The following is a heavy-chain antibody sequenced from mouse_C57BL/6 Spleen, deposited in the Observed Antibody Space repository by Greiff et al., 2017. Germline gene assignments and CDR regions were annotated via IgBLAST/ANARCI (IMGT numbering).Heavy chain of an antibody. CDR1: GYTFTSYW. CDR2: IHPNSGST. CDR3: ARSGTFYYGSSCWYFDV. Sequence: QVQLQQPGAELVKPGASVKLSCKASGYTFTSYWMHWVKQRPGQGLEWIGMIHPNSGSTNYNEKFKSKATLTVDKSSSTAYMQLSSLTSEDSAVYYCARSGTFYYGSSCWYFDVWGTGTTVTVSS. D-gene: IGHD1-1*01. V-gene: IGHV1-64*01. J-gene: IGHJ1*03.